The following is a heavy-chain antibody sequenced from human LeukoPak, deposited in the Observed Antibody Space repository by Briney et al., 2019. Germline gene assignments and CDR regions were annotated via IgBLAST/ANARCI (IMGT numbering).Heavy chain of an antibody. J-gene: IGHJ6*03. D-gene: IGHD1-26*01. Sequence: SETLSLTCTVSGGSISSYYWSWIRQPPGKGLEWIGYIYYSGSTNYNPSLKSRVTISVDASKNQFSLKLSAVTAADTAVYYCARVGSGSYLNYYYYMDVWGKGTTVTVSS. CDR1: GGSISSYY. V-gene: IGHV4-59*12. CDR2: IYYSGST. CDR3: ARVGSGSYLNYYYYMDV.